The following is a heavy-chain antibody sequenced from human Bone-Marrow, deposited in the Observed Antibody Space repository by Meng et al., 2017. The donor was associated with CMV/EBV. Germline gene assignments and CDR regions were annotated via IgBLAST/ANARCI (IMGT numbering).Heavy chain of an antibody. CDR2: IHYTGSS. CDR3: ARDFRVPAAMPVCCEGYYYYYGMDV. CDR1: GGSVTRGNYC. D-gene: IGHD2-2*01. J-gene: IGHJ6*02. Sequence: SETLSLTCTVSGGSVTRGNYCWNWIRQPPGEGLEWIGWIHYTGSSNYNPSLKSRATITLDTSKNQFSLKVTSVTAADTAVYYCARDFRVPAAMPVCCEGYYYYYGMDVWGQGTTVTVSS. V-gene: IGHV4-61*01.